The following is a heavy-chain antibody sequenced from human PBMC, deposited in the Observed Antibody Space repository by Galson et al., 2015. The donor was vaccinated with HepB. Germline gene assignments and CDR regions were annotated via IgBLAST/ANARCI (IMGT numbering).Heavy chain of an antibody. CDR2: ISYDGSNK. D-gene: IGHD3-9*01. CDR1: GFTFSSYA. CDR3: ARERLPYYDILTGQGAGNWFDP. V-gene: IGHV3-30*04. J-gene: IGHJ5*02. Sequence: SLRLSCAASGFTFSSYAMHWVRQAPGKGLEWVAVISYDGSNKYYADSVKGRFTISRDNSKNTLYLQMNSLRAEDTAVYYCARERLPYYDILTGQGAGNWFDPWGQGTLVTVSS.